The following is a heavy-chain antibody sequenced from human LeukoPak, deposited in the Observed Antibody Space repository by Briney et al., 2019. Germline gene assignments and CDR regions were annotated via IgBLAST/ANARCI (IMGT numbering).Heavy chain of an antibody. V-gene: IGHV1-2*06. CDR2: INPNSGGT. Sequence: ASVKVSCKASGYTFTGYYMHWVRQAPGQELEWMGRINPNSGGTNYAQKFQGRVTMTRDTSISTAYMELSRLRSDDTAVYYCARVTGYYYYYMDVWGKGTTVTVSS. CDR1: GYTFTGYY. D-gene: IGHD3-10*01. J-gene: IGHJ6*03. CDR3: ARVTGYYYYYMDV.